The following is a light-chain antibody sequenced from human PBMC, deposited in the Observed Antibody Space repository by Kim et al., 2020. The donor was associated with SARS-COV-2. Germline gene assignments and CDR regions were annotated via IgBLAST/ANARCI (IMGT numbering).Light chain of an antibody. J-gene: IGKJ2*01. CDR2: KAS. CDR1: QSISIW. V-gene: IGKV1-5*03. CDR3: QQYNSYSYT. Sequence: SASVGDRVTITCRASQSISIWLAWYQQNPGKAPKLLIYKASSLESGVPSRFSGSGSGTEFTLTISSLQPDDFATYYCQQYNSYSYTFGQGTKLEI.